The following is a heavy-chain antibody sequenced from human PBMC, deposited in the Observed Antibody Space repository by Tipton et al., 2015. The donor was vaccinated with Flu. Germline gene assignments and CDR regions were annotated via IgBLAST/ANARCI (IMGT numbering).Heavy chain of an antibody. J-gene: IGHJ5*02. CDR2: VNSNSGDT. D-gene: IGHD2-2*01. CDR1: GYTFTAHS. CDR3: ARGASRGLPPAATS. Sequence: QLVQSGAEVKKPGAPVKVSCKTSGYTFTAHSVHWVRQAPGKGLEWMGWVNSNSGDTYYAQKFRGRVTMTRDTSLRTAYIELGSLTSDDTAVYYCARGASRGLPPAATSWGQGTLVTVSS. V-gene: IGHV1-2*02.